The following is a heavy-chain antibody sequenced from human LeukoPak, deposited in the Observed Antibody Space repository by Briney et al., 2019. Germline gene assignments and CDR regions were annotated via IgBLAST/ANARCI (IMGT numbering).Heavy chain of an antibody. CDR3: ARLSGCTNGVCYMLDY. Sequence: GESLKISCKGSGYSFSSYWIGWVRQMSGKGLEWMGILYPGDSDSRYSPSFQGQVTFSADKSISTAYLQWSSLKASDTAMYYCARLSGCTNGVCYMLDYWGQGTLVTVSS. CDR2: LYPGDSDS. V-gene: IGHV5-51*01. J-gene: IGHJ4*02. D-gene: IGHD2-8*01. CDR1: GYSFSSYW.